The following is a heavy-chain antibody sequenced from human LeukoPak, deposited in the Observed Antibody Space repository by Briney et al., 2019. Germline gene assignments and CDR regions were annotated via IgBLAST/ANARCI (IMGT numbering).Heavy chain of an antibody. V-gene: IGHV3-30*02. D-gene: IGHD6-13*01. CDR3: ARSDSINWHYFDY. J-gene: IGHJ4*02. Sequence: QAGGSLRLSCAASGFTFSSYGMHWVRQAPGKGLEWVAFIWYDGSNKYYADSVKGRFTISRDNSKNTLYLQMNSLRTEDTAVYYCARSDSINWHYFDYWGQGTLVTVSS. CDR2: IWYDGSNK. CDR1: GFTFSSYG.